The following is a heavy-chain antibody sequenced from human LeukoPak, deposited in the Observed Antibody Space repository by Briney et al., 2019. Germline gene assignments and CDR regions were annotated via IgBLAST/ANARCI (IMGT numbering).Heavy chain of an antibody. D-gene: IGHD1-26*01. Sequence: TLSLTCTVSGGSISSYYWSWIRQPPGKGLEWIGYIYYSGSTNYNPSLKSRVTISVGTSKNQFSLKLSSVTAADTAVYYCAREIGARGVDYWGQGTLVTVSS. CDR1: GGSISSYY. CDR3: AREIGARGVDY. CDR2: IYYSGST. J-gene: IGHJ4*02. V-gene: IGHV4-59*01.